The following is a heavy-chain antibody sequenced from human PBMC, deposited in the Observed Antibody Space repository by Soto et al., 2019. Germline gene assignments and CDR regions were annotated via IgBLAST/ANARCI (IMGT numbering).Heavy chain of an antibody. Sequence: QVQLQESGPGLVKPSQTLSLTCTVSGGSISSGDYYWSWIRQPPGKGLEWIGYIYYSGSTYYNPSLKRRVTISVDTSKNQFSLKLSSVTAADTAVYYCARLLYDFARKSYYFDYWGQGTLVTVSS. CDR1: GGSISSGDYY. J-gene: IGHJ4*02. CDR2: IYYSGST. D-gene: IGHD3-3*01. V-gene: IGHV4-30-4*01. CDR3: ARLLYDFARKSYYFDY.